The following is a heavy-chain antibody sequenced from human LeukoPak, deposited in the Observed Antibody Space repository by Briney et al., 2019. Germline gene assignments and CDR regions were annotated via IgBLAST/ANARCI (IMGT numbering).Heavy chain of an antibody. Sequence: SETLSLTCTVSGGSISSGGYYWSWIRQHPGKGLEWIEYIYYSGSTYYNPSLKSRVTISVDTSKNQFSLKLSSVTAADTAVYYCARRRPHEPYFDYWGQGTLVTVSS. CDR1: GGSISSGGYY. CDR3: ARRRPHEPYFDY. J-gene: IGHJ4*02. V-gene: IGHV4-31*03. CDR2: IYYSGST.